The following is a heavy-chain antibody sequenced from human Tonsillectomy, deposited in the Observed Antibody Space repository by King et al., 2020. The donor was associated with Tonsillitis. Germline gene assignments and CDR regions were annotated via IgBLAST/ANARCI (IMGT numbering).Heavy chain of an antibody. J-gene: IGHJ4*02. CDR1: GFTFSSYA. V-gene: IGHV3-64*01. CDR2: ISSNGGST. CDR3: ARTGVYDSSGPINYFYY. D-gene: IGHD3-22*01. Sequence: VQLVESGGGLVQPGGSLRLSCAASGFTFSSYAMHWVRQAPGKGLEYVSAISSNGGSTYYANSVKGRFTISRDNSKNTLYLQMGSLRAEDMAVYYCARTGVYDSSGPINYFYYCGQGTLVTVSS.